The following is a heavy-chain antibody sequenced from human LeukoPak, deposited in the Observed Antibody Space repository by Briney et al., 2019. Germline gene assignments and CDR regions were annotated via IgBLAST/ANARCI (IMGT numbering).Heavy chain of an antibody. J-gene: IGHJ6*02. CDR1: GFTFSTYG. CDR3: ARHSQYYGSAYYYYGMDV. D-gene: IGHD3-10*01. CDR2: IYYSGST. Sequence: GSLRLSCEASGFTFSTYGMHRVRQPPGKGLEWIGSIYYSGSTYYNPSLKSRVTISVDTSKNQFSLKLSSVTAADTAVYYCARHSQYYGSAYYYYGMDVWGQGTTVTVSS. V-gene: IGHV4-39*01.